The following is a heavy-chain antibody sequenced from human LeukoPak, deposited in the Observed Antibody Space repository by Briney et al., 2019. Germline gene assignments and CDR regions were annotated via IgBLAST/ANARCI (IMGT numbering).Heavy chain of an antibody. D-gene: IGHD3-22*01. CDR3: ARGRSGYGPFDAFDI. J-gene: IGHJ3*02. Sequence: GGSLRLSCAASGFTFSSYSMNWVRQAPGKGLEWVSSISSSSSYIYYADSVKGRFTISRDNAKNSLYLQMNSLRAEDTAVYYCARGRSGYGPFDAFDIWGQGTWVTVSS. CDR2: ISSSSSYI. CDR1: GFTFSSYS. V-gene: IGHV3-21*04.